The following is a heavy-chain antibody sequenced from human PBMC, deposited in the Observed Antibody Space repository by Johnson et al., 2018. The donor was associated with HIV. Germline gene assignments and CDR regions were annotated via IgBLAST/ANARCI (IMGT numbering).Heavy chain of an antibody. D-gene: IGHD1-26*01. CDR1: EFTFNSYW. V-gene: IGHV3-7*01. CDR2: IKQDGSEK. J-gene: IGHJ3*02. Sequence: VQLVESGGGLVQPGGSLRLSCAGSEFTFNSYWMSWVRQAPGEGLEWVANIKQDGSEKYYAHYVKGRFTISRDNSKNTLYLQMGSLRDEDMAVYYCARPLGGSVDAFDIWGQGTMVTVSS. CDR3: ARPLGGSVDAFDI.